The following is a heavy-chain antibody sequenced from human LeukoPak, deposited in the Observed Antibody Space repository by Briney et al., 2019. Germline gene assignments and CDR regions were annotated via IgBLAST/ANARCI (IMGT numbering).Heavy chain of an antibody. D-gene: IGHD4-23*01. J-gene: IGHJ3*02. V-gene: IGHV4-38-2*01. CDR2: IYHSGSA. Sequence: SETLTLTCAVSGYSISSGYYWGWIRQPPGKGLEWIGSIYHSGSAYYNPSLKSRVTISVDTSKNQFSLKLTAWTPAATAGNYFARSSLTPVVHIGVYAFDSGGQGTMVTVSS. CDR1: GYSISSGYY. CDR3: ARSSLTPVVHIGVYAFDS.